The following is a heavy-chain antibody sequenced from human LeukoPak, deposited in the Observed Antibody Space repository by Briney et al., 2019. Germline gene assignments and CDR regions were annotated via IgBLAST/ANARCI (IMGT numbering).Heavy chain of an antibody. CDR3: AKSRYYDILTGQTYYFDY. CDR2: ISYDGSNE. J-gene: IGHJ4*02. Sequence: PGGSLRLSCAASGFTFSSYVMHWVRQAPGKGLEWVAIISYDGSNEYYADSVKGRFTISRDNSKNTLYLQMNSLRAADTALYYCAKSRYYDILTGQTYYFDYWGQGTLVTVSS. V-gene: IGHV3-30*04. D-gene: IGHD3-9*01. CDR1: GFTFSSYV.